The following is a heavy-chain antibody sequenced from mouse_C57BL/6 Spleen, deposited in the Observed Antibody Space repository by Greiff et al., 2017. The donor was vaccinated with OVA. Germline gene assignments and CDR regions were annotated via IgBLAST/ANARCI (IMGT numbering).Heavy chain of an antibody. CDR3: ARDLDSSGYSFDY. CDR1: GFTFSSYA. V-gene: IGHV5-4*01. D-gene: IGHD3-2*02. Sequence: EVQRVESGGGLVKPGGSLKLSCAASGFTFSSYAMSWVRQTPEKRLEWVATISDGGSYTYYPDNVKGRFTISRDNAKNNLYLQMSHLKSEDTAMYYCARDLDSSGYSFDYWGQGTTLTVSS. CDR2: ISDGGSYT. J-gene: IGHJ2*01.